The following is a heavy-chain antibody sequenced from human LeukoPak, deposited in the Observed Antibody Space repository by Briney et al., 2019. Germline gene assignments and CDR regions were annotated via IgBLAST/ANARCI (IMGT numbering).Heavy chain of an antibody. V-gene: IGHV4-31*03. CDR1: GGSISSGGYY. J-gene: IGHJ4*02. CDR3: ARARSAAGNFDY. Sequence: SQTLSLTCTVSGGSISSGGYYWSWIRQHPGKGLEWIGYIYYSGSTYYNPSLKSRVTISADASKNQFSLKLSSVTAADTAVYYCARARSAAGNFDYWGQGTLVTVSS. CDR2: IYYSGST. D-gene: IGHD6-13*01.